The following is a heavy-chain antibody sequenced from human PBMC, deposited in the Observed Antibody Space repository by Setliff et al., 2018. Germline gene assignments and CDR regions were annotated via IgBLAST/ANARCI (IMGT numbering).Heavy chain of an antibody. D-gene: IGHD3-3*01. J-gene: IGHJ4*02. CDR2: VSHSGST. CDR3: RFWSSYYKNDY. V-gene: IGHV4-38-2*01. Sequence: PSETLSLTCGVSGYSISSGHFWGWIRQPPGKGLEWLGEVSHSGSTNYNPSLNSRVSVSVDTPTNQFSLKVFSVTAADTAVYYCRFWSSYYKNDYWAQGTLVTVSS. CDR1: GYSISSGHF.